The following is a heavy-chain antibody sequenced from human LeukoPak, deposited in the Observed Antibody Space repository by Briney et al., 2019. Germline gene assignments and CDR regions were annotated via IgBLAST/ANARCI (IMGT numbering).Heavy chain of an antibody. CDR1: GFSFSSFS. CDR2: ISGGSSFT. D-gene: IGHD6-19*01. V-gene: IGHV3-21*01. CDR3: ARGLGYSSGPNY. Sequence: GSLRLSCAASGFSFSSFSMNWVRQAPGKGLEWVSYISGGSSFTYYVDSVKGRFTISRDNAKNSLYLQMNSLRAEDTAVYYCARGLGYSSGPNYWGQGTRVTVSS. J-gene: IGHJ4*02.